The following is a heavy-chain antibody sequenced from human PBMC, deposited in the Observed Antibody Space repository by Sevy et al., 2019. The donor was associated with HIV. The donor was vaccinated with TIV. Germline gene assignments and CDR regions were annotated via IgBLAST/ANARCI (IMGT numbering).Heavy chain of an antibody. D-gene: IGHD3-9*01. CDR1: GYTFTSYG. J-gene: IGHJ4*02. V-gene: IGHV1-18*01. CDR3: ARLGAETYYGILTVLSPPFDY. Sequence: ASVKVSCKASGYTFTSYGISWVRQAPGQGLEWMGWISAYNGNTNYAQKLQGRVTMTTDTSTSTAYMELRSLRSDDTAVYYCARLGAETYYGILTVLSPPFDYWGQGTLVTVSS. CDR2: ISAYNGNT.